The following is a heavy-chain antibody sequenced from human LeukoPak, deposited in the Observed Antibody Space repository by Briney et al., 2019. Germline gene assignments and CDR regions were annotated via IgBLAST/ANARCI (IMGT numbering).Heavy chain of an antibody. D-gene: IGHD2-2*01. CDR2: INHSGST. CDR1: GGSFSGYY. V-gene: IGHV4-34*01. CDR3: ARGFYCSSTSCWSGMDV. Sequence: SETLSLTCAVYGGSFSGYYWSWIRQPPGKGLEWVGEINHSGSTNYNPSLKSRVTISVDTSKNQFSLKLSSVTAADTAVYYCARGFYCSSTSCWSGMDVWGKGTTVTVSS. J-gene: IGHJ6*04.